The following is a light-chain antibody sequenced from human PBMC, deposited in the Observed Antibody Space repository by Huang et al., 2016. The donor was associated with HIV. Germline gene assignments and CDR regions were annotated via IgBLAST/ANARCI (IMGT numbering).Light chain of an antibody. CDR2: GAS. Sequence: EIVMTQSPATLSLSPGERATLSCRASQRGSSNLAWYQQKPGQAPRLLIYGASTRATGIPARFSGSGSGTELTLTISSLESEDFAVYYCQQYNNWPLTFGGGTKVEIK. CDR1: QRGSSN. V-gene: IGKV3-15*01. CDR3: QQYNNWPLT. J-gene: IGKJ4*01.